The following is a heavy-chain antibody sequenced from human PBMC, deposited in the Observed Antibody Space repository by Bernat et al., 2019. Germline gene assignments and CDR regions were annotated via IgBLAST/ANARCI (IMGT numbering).Heavy chain of an antibody. J-gene: IGHJ6*03. CDR3: ASLAYCSSSSCYSHYMDV. CDR1: GGSISSYY. V-gene: IGHV4-59*08. Sequence: QVPLQESGPGLVKPSETLSLTCTVSGGSISSYYWTWIRQSPGKGLEWIGYINHSGATNYNPSLKSRVTISGDTSKNQFSLKLTSVTAADTAVYYCASLAYCSSSSCYSHYMDVWGKGTTVTVSS. D-gene: IGHD2-2*01. CDR2: INHSGAT.